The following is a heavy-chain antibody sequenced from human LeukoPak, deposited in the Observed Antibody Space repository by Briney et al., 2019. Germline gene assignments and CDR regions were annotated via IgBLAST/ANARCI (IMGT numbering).Heavy chain of an antibody. CDR2: IIPIFGTA. J-gene: IGHJ6*02. D-gene: IGHD6-19*01. CDR1: GGTFSSYA. CDR3: AREPIAVAGYYYYYGKDV. Sequence: ASVKVSCKASGGTFSSYAISWVRQAPGQGLEWVGGIIPIFGTANYAQKFQGRVTITADKSTSTAYMELSSLRSEDTAVYYCAREPIAVAGYYYYYGKDVWGQGTTVTVSS. V-gene: IGHV1-69*06.